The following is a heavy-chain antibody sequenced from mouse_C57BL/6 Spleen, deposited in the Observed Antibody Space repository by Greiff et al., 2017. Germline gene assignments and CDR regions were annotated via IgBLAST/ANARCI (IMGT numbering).Heavy chain of an antibody. CDR2: IDPAASYT. CDR1: GYTFTSYW. CDR3: ARCGTGTYYFDY. D-gene: IGHD4-1*01. V-gene: IGHV1-59*01. J-gene: IGHJ2*01. Sequence: QVQLQQPGAELVRPGTSVKLSCKASGYTFTSYWMHWVKQRPGQGLEWIGVIDPAASYTNYNQKFKGKATLTVDTSASPAYMQLSSLTSEDSAVSYCARCGTGTYYFDYWGQGTTLTVSS.